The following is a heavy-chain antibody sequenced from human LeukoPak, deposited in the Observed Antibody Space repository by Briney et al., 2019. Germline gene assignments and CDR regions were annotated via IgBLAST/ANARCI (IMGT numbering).Heavy chain of an antibody. V-gene: IGHV3-23*01. CDR2: ISGSGGSA. CDR3: AKYSFDTTYSDY. J-gene: IGHJ4*02. D-gene: IGHD3-22*01. Sequence: PGGSLRLSCAASGLTFSSYAMSWVRQAPGKGLEWVSAISGSGGSAYYADSVKGRFTISRDNSKNTLYLQMNSLRAEDTAVYYCAKYSFDTTYSDYWGQGTLVTVSS. CDR1: GLTFSSYA.